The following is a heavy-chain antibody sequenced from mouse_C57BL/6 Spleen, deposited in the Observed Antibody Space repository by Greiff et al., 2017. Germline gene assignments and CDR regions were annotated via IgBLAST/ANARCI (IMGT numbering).Heavy chain of an antibody. CDR3: ARGGSSPWFAY. CDR2: ISYDGSN. D-gene: IGHD1-1*01. Sequence: EVQVVESGPGLVKPSQSLSLTCSVTGYSITSGYYWNWIRQFPGNKLEWMGYISYDGSNNYNPSLKNRISITRDTSKNQFFLKLNSVTTEDTATYYCARGGSSPWFAYWGQGTLVTVSA. J-gene: IGHJ3*01. CDR1: GYSITSGYY. V-gene: IGHV3-6*01.